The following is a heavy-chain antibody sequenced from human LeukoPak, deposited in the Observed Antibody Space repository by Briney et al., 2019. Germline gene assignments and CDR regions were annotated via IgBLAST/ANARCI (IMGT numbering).Heavy chain of an antibody. CDR2: IIPIFGTA. Sequence: ASVKVSCKASGGTFSSYAISWVRPAPGQGLEWMGGIIPIFGTANYAQKFQGRVTITTDESTSTAYMELSSLRSEDTAVYYCARGTGRSSSWANYYYMDVWGKGTTVTVSS. J-gene: IGHJ6*03. CDR1: GGTFSSYA. CDR3: ARGTGRSSSWANYYYMDV. D-gene: IGHD6-13*01. V-gene: IGHV1-69*05.